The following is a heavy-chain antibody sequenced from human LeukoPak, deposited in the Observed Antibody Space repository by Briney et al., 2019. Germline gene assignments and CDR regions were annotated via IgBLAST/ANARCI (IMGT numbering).Heavy chain of an antibody. Sequence: PSETLSLTCAVYGGSFSGYYWSWIRQHPGKGLEWIGYIYYSGSTYYNPSLKSRVTISVDTSKNQFSQKLSSVTAADTAVYYCARQGGADYYYYYMDVWGQGTTVTVSS. V-gene: IGHV4-31*11. CDR2: IYYSGST. CDR1: GGSFSGYY. D-gene: IGHD3-16*01. J-gene: IGHJ6*03. CDR3: ARQGGADYYYYYMDV.